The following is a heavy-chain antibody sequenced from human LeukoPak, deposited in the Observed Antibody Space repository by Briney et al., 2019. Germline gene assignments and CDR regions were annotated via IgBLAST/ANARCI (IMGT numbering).Heavy chain of an antibody. Sequence: GGSLRLSCAASGFTFSSYAMSWVCQAPGKGLEWVSAISGSGGSTYYADSVKGRFTISRDNSKNTLYLQMNSLRAEDTAVYYCAKGTELAVAGTVSDYWGQGTLVTVSS. CDR2: ISGSGGST. J-gene: IGHJ4*02. V-gene: IGHV3-23*01. CDR3: AKGTELAVAGTVSDY. CDR1: GFTFSSYA. D-gene: IGHD6-19*01.